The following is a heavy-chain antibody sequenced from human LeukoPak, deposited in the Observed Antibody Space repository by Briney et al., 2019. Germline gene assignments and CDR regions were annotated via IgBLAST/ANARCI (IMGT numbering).Heavy chain of an antibody. J-gene: IGHJ6*03. CDR1: GGTFSSYA. CDR3: ARVALTMVRGDYYYYMDV. D-gene: IGHD3-10*01. V-gene: IGHV1-69*13. Sequence: SVKVSCKASGGTFSSYAISWVRQAPGQGLEWMGGIIPIFGTANYAQKFQGRVTITADESTSTAYMELRSLRSDDTAVYYCARVALTMVRGDYYYYMDVWGKGTTVTVSS. CDR2: IIPIFGTA.